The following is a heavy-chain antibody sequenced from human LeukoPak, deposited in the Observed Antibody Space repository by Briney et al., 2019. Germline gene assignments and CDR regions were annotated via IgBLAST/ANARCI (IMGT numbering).Heavy chain of an antibody. J-gene: IGHJ4*02. V-gene: IGHV1-8*03. Sequence: GASVKVSCKASGYTFTSYDINWVRQATGQGLEWMGWMNPNSGNTGYAQKFQGRVTITRNTSISTAYMELSSLRSEDTAVYYCARGLYGSGSYEFDYWGQGTLVTVSS. D-gene: IGHD3-10*01. CDR3: ARGLYGSGSYEFDY. CDR1: GYTFTSYD. CDR2: MNPNSGNT.